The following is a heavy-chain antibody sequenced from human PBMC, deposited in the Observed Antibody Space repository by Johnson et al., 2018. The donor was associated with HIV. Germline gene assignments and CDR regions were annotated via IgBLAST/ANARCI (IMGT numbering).Heavy chain of an antibody. V-gene: IGHV3-33*08. CDR3: AKPYYDVWSGYYEYNAFDI. CDR1: GFTFSSYT. D-gene: IGHD3-3*01. J-gene: IGHJ3*02. CDR2: IWYDGSNK. Sequence: QVQLVESGGGVVQPGRSLRLSCAASGFTFSSYTIHWVRQAPGKGLEWVAVIWYDGSNKYYADSVKGRFTISRDNSKNTIYLQMNSLRVEDTAVYYCAKPYYDVWSGYYEYNAFDIWGQGTWVTVSS.